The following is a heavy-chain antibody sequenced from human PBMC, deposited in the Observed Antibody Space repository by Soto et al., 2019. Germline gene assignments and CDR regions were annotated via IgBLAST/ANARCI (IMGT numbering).Heavy chain of an antibody. J-gene: IGHJ1*01. CDR1: GYTLTELS. CDR2: FNPEDDET. V-gene: IGHV1-24*01. CDR3: ATGGTPGVCSDGVCYRGQEYIQY. Sequence: GASVKVSCKVSGYTLTELSIHWVRQAPGKGLAWMGSFNPEDDETVYAQKLQGRVNMTEDTSTDTAYMELSRLTSEDKAVYYCATGGTPGVCSDGVCYRGQEYIQYWG. D-gene: IGHD5-12*01.